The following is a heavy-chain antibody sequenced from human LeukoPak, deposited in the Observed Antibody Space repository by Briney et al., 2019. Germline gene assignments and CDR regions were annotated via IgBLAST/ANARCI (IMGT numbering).Heavy chain of an antibody. J-gene: IGHJ3*02. V-gene: IGHV4-4*09. CDR2: IYDSGST. CDR3: ARVYCSSTSCYLGAFDI. CDR1: GGSITSNS. D-gene: IGHD2-2*01. Sequence: PSETLSLTCAVSGGSITSNSWSWIRQPPGKGLEWIGDIYDSGSTNHNPSVKSRVTISIDTSKNHFSLKLSPVTAAGTAVYYCARVYCSSTSCYLGAFDIWGQGTMVTVSS.